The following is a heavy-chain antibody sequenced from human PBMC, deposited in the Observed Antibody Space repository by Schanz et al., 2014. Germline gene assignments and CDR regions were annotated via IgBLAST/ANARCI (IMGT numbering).Heavy chain of an antibody. Sequence: DVQLLESGGGLVQPGGSLRLSCAASGFTFNSYAMTWVRQAPGKGLEWVSSISHSGGSKYYADSVKGRFTISRKNAKNALFLQMNSRRVEDTAVYCCARAYYRRKISFDYWGRGTLVTVSS. CDR1: GFTFNSYA. D-gene: IGHD3-10*01. CDR3: ARAYYRRKISFDY. V-gene: IGHV3-23*01. CDR2: ISHSGGSK. J-gene: IGHJ4*02.